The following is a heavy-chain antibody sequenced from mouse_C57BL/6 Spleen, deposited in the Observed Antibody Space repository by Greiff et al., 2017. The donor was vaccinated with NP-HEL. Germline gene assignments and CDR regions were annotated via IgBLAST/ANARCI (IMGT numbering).Heavy chain of an antibody. J-gene: IGHJ1*03. CDR1: GYTFTSYW. CDR3: ARGGSSWAWWYFDV. V-gene: IGHV1-53*01. D-gene: IGHD1-1*01. Sequence: QVQLQQPGTELVKPGASVKLSCKASGYTFTSYWMHWVKQRPGQGLEWIGNINPSNGGTNYNEKFKSKATLTVDKSSSTAYMQLSSLTSEDSAVYYCARGGSSWAWWYFDVWGTGTTVTVSS. CDR2: INPSNGGT.